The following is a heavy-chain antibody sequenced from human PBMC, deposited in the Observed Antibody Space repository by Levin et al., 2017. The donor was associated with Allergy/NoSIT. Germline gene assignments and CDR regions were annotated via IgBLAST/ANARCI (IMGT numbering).Heavy chain of an antibody. CDR3: AKERGGSYGDGMDV. CDR1: GFTFSSYG. Sequence: LSLTCAASGFTFSSYGMHWVRQAPGKGLEWVAVISYDGSNKYYADSVKGRFTISRDNSKNTLYLQMNSLRAEDTAVYYCAKERGGSYGDGMDVWGQGTTVTVSS. D-gene: IGHD1-26*01. J-gene: IGHJ6*02. CDR2: ISYDGSNK. V-gene: IGHV3-30*18.